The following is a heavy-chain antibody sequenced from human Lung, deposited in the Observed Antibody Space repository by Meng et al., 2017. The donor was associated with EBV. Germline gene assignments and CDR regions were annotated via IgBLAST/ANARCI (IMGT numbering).Heavy chain of an antibody. CDR3: SRDLAGSDDY. J-gene: IGHJ4*02. CDR2: INEDGATT. V-gene: IGHV3-74*03. D-gene: IGHD1-14*01. CDR1: EFSFSSYW. Sequence: VGSGGAFVQPGGSRRPSCAAYEFSFSSYWMDWVRQAPGEGLVWVSRINEDGATTTYADSVKGRFTISRDNAKNTLYLQMNSLRAEDTAVYYCSRDLAGSDDYWGQGTLVTVSS.